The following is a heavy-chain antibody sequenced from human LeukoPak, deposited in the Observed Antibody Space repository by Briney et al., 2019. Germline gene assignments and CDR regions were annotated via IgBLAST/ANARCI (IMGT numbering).Heavy chain of an antibody. CDR2: IYPGDSDT. V-gene: IGHV5-51*01. CDR1: GYSFTSYW. Sequence: GESLKISCKGSGYSFTSYWIGWVRQLPGKGLEWMGIIYPGDSDTRYSPSFQGQVTISADKSIFSAYLQWSSLKASDSAMYYCFLYVGNSGAAFWGQGTLVTVSS. D-gene: IGHD4-23*01. J-gene: IGHJ4*02. CDR3: FLYVGNSGAAF.